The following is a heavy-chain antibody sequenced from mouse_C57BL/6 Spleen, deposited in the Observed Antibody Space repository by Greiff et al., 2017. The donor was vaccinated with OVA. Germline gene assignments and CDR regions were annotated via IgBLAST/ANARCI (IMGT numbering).Heavy chain of an antibody. Sequence: EVKLVESGGGLVQPKGSLKLSCAASGFSFNTYAMNWVRQAPGKGLEWVARIRSKSNNYATYYADSVKDRFTISRDDSESMLYLQMNNLKTEGTAMYYCVRLDYSKRTWYAMDYWGQGTSVTVSS. CDR1: GFSFNTYA. CDR2: IRSKSNNYAT. V-gene: IGHV10-1*01. CDR3: VRLDYSKRTWYAMDY. J-gene: IGHJ4*01. D-gene: IGHD2-5*01.